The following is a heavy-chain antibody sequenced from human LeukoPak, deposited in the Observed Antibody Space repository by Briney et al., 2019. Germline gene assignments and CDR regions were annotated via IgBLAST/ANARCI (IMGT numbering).Heavy chain of an antibody. CDR3: ARASGSSAVPFDY. CDR2: IAPSNGTT. Sequence: ASVKVSCTASGYTFTSNYMHWVRQAPGQGLEWMGVIAPSNGTTSYAQKFQGRVTMTRDTSTSTLYMELSSLTSEDTAVYYCARASGSSAVPFDYWGQGTLVTVSS. J-gene: IGHJ4*02. D-gene: IGHD3-10*01. V-gene: IGHV1-46*01. CDR1: GYTFTSNY.